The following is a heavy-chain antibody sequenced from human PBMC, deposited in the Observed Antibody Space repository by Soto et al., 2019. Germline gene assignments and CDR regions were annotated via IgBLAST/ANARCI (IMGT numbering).Heavy chain of an antibody. CDR1: GGSISSGDYY. D-gene: IGHD3-3*01. V-gene: IGHV4-31*01. Sequence: QVQLQESGPGLVKPSQTLSLTCTVSGGSISSGDYYWSWIRQHPGKGLEWIGYIYYSGSTYYNPSLXXXXTXSXDXSXXXXPXXXXSXTAXXXXVYXXARWWSGSRQGFDPWGQGTLVTVSS. CDR2: IYYSGST. J-gene: IGHJ5*02. CDR3: ARWWSGSRQGFDP.